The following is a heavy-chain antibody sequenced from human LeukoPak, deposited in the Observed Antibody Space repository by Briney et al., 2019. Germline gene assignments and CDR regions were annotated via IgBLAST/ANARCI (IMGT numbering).Heavy chain of an antibody. D-gene: IGHD3-22*01. CDR3: ARAPDYYDSSGYYDY. CDR2: IYYSGST. V-gene: IGHV4-59*01. J-gene: IGHJ4*02. Sequence: SVTLSLTCTVSGGSISSYYWSWIRQPPGKGLEWIGYIYYSGSTNYNPSLKSRVTISVDTSKNQFSLKLSSVTAADTAVYYCARAPDYYDSSGYYDYWGQGTLVTVSS. CDR1: GGSISSYY.